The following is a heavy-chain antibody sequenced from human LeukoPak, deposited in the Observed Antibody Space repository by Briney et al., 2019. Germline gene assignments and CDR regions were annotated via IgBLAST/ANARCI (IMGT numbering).Heavy chain of an antibody. Sequence: SETLSLTCAVYGGSFRGYYWSWIRQPPGKGLEGSGEINHSGSTNYNPSLKSRVTISVDTSNNQFFLKLSSVAAAVTAVYYYARGSSLTGYTREPIDYWGQGTLVTVSS. CDR1: GGSFRGYY. D-gene: IGHD3-9*01. CDR2: INHSGST. CDR3: ARGSSLTGYTREPIDY. J-gene: IGHJ4*02. V-gene: IGHV4-34*01.